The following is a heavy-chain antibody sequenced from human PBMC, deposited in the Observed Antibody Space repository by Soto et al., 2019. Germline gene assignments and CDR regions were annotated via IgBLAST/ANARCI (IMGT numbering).Heavy chain of an antibody. Sequence: TGTGSWGCRSTYSCSWILQPVRKGLEWIGYIYYSGSTNYNPSLKSRVTISVDTSKKQFSLKLSSVTAADTAVYYGARGYCSSTSCYTACDNWGQGTLVT. CDR2: IYYSGST. V-gene: IGHV4-59*01. J-gene: IGHJ4*02. CDR3: ARGYCSSTSCYTACDN. CDR1: WGCRSTYS. D-gene: IGHD2-2*02.